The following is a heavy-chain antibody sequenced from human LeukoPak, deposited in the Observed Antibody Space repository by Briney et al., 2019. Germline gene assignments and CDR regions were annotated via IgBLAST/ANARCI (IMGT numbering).Heavy chain of an antibody. J-gene: IGHJ4*02. V-gene: IGHV4-59*01. CDR2: IYYSGST. Sequence: SETLSLTCTVSGGSISSYYWSWIRQPPGKGLEWIGYIYYSGSTNYNPSLKSRVTISVDTSKNQFSLKLSSVTAADTAVYYCARTGGYSSSGWSGSFDYWGQGTLVTVSS. D-gene: IGHD6-13*01. CDR3: ARTGGYSSSGWSGSFDY. CDR1: GGSISSYY.